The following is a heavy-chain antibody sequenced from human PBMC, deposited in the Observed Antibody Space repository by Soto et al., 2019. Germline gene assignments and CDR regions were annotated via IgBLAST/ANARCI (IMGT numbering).Heavy chain of an antibody. Sequence: SETLSLTCTVSGGSISSGDYYWSWIRQPPGKGLEWIGYIYYSGSTYYNPSLKSRVTISVDTSKNQFSRKLSSVTAADTAVYYCARVEGYFSSTSCRNWFDPWGQGTLVTVSS. J-gene: IGHJ5*02. CDR1: GGSISSGDYY. V-gene: IGHV4-30-4*01. D-gene: IGHD2-2*01. CDR2: IYYSGST. CDR3: ARVEGYFSSTSCRNWFDP.